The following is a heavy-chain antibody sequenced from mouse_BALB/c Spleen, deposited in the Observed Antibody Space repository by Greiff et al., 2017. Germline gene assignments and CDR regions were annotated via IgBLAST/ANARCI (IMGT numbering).Heavy chain of an antibody. CDR3: TRWYYGSKWYFDV. Sequence: VQLQQSGTVLARPGASVKMSCKASGYTFTSYWMHWVKQRPGQGLEWIGAIYPGNSDTSYNQKFKGKAKLTAVTSTSTAHMELSSLTNEDSAVYYCTRWYYGSKWYFDVWGAGTTVTVSS. CDR2: IYPGNSDT. CDR1: GYTFTSYW. D-gene: IGHD1-1*01. V-gene: IGHV1-5*01. J-gene: IGHJ1*01.